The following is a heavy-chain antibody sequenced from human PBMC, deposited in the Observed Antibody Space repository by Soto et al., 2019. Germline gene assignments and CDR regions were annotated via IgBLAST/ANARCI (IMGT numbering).Heavy chain of an antibody. V-gene: IGHV3-30*18. CDR3: AKAYYGDFYYFDY. D-gene: IGHD4-17*01. J-gene: IGHJ4*02. CDR1: GFTFSSYG. Sequence: QVPLVESGGGVVQPGRSLRLSCAASGFTFSSYGMHWVRQAPGKGLEWVAVISYDGSNKYYADSVKGRFTISRDNSKNTLHLQMNSLRAEDTAVYYCAKAYYGDFYYFDYWGQGTLVTVSS. CDR2: ISYDGSNK.